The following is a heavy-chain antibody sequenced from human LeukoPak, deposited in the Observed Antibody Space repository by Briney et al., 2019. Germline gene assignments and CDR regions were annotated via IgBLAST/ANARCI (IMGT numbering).Heavy chain of an antibody. J-gene: IGHJ4*02. V-gene: IGHV3-23*01. CDR1: GFTFSSYA. D-gene: IGHD3-22*01. CDR2: VSGSGGST. CDR3: AKGFLTHYYDSSGYYSLDY. Sequence: GESLRLSCAASGFTFSSYAMSWVRQAPGKGLEWVSAVSGSGGSTYYADSVKGRFTISRDNSKNTLYLQMNSLRAEDTAVYYCAKGFLTHYYDSSGYYSLDYWGQETLVAVSS.